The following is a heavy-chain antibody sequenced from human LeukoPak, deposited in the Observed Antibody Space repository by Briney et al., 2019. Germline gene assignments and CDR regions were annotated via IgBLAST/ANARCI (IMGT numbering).Heavy chain of an antibody. V-gene: IGHV3-11*06. CDR2: IASSSSYT. J-gene: IGHJ4*02. CDR1: GFTFSDYY. D-gene: IGHD6-19*01. Sequence: GGSLRLSCAASGFTFSDYYMSWIRQAPGKGLEWVSSIASSSSYTYYADSVKGRFTISRDNAKNSLYLQMSSLRVADTAVYYCTKVRTFAVAGTFDYWGQGSLVTVSS. CDR3: TKVRTFAVAGTFDY.